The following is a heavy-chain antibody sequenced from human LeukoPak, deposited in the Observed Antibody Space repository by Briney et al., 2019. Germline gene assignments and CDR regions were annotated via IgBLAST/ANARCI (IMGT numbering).Heavy chain of an antibody. V-gene: IGHV1-2*04. Sequence: ASVTVSSKASGYTFTGYYMHWVRQAPGQGREWMGWINHNSGGTNYTQKFQGWVTMTRDTSISTAYMELSRLRSDDTAVYYCARDRPAGEEYCSGGSCETYGMDVWGKGTTVTVSS. D-gene: IGHD2-15*01. CDR3: ARDRPAGEEYCSGGSCETYGMDV. CDR1: GYTFTGYY. J-gene: IGHJ6*04. CDR2: INHNSGGT.